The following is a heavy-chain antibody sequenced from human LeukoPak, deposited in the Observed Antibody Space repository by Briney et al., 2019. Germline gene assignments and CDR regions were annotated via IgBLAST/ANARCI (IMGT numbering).Heavy chain of an antibody. D-gene: IGHD4-11*01. Sequence: SETLSLTCTVSGGFISSYYWSWIRQPPGKGLEWIGYIYYSGSTNYNPSLKSRVTISVDTSKNQFSLKLSSVTAADTAVYYCARGATNWGQGTLVTVSS. J-gene: IGHJ4*02. CDR3: ARGATN. CDR2: IYYSGST. V-gene: IGHV4-59*01. CDR1: GGFISSYY.